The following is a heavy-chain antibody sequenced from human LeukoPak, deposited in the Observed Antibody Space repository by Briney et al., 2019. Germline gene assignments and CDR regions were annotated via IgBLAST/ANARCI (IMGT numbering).Heavy chain of an antibody. V-gene: IGHV3-30*02. CDR2: IRYDGSNK. Sequence: GRSLRLSCAASGFTFSSYGMHWVRQAPGKGLEWVAFIRYDGSNKYYADSVKGRFTISRDNSKNTLYLQMNSLRAEGTAVYYCAKVPKRGIVVVPAAALGDYWGQGTLVTVSS. CDR3: AKVPKRGIVVVPAAALGDY. D-gene: IGHD2-2*01. CDR1: GFTFSSYG. J-gene: IGHJ4*02.